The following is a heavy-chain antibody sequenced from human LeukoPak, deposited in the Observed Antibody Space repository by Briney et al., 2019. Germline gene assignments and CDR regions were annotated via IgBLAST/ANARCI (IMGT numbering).Heavy chain of an antibody. V-gene: IGHV4-30-2*01. J-gene: IGHJ4*02. D-gene: IGHD1-26*01. CDR2: IYHSGST. Sequence: SETLSLTCAVSGGSISSGGYSWSWIRQPPGKGLEWIGYIYHSGSTYYNPSLKSRVTISVDRSKNQFSLKLSSVTAADTAVYYCARSGSHYYFDYWGQGTLVTVSS. CDR1: GGSISSGGYS. CDR3: ARSGSHYYFDY.